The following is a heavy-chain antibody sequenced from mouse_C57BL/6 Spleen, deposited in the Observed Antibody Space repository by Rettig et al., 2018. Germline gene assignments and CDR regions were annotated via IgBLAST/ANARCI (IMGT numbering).Heavy chain of an antibody. V-gene: IGHV3-6*01. Sequence: DVQLQESGPGLVKPSQSLSLTCSVTGYSITSGYYWNWIRQFPGNKLEWMGYITYDGINNYNPSLKNRISITRDTSKNQFFLKLNSVTTEDTATYYCAREGDSNYDYYFDVWGTGTTVTVSS. CDR2: ITYDGIN. J-gene: IGHJ1*03. CDR1: GYSITSGYY. CDR3: AREGDSNYDYYFDV. D-gene: IGHD2-5*01.